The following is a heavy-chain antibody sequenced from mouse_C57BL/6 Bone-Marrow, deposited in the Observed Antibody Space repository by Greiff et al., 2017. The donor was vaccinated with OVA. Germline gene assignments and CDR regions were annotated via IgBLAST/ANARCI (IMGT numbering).Heavy chain of an antibody. CDR1: GFTFSDYG. CDR3: ARHSNLYYYAMDY. Sequence: DVKLVESGGGLVQPGGSLKLSCAASGFTFSDYGMAWVRQAPRKGPEWVAFISNLAYSIYSADTVTGRFPFSRENAKNPLYLEMSSLRSEDTAMYYCARHSNLYYYAMDYWGQGTSVTVSS. CDR2: ISNLAYSI. V-gene: IGHV5-15*01. D-gene: IGHD2-5*01. J-gene: IGHJ4*01.